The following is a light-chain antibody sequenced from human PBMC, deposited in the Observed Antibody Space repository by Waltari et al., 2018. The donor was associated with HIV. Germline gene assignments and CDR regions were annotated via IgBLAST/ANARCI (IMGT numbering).Light chain of an antibody. CDR1: QNINTF. CDR3: QQRSNWPLT. J-gene: IGKJ4*01. V-gene: IGKV3-11*01. Sequence: EIVLTQSPVTLSLSPGERATLSCRASQNINTFLAWYQHIPGQAPSLLSYAVSNRATGIPARFSGSGSGTDFTLTISSLEPEDFAVYYCQQRSNWPLTFAGGTKVEMK. CDR2: AVS.